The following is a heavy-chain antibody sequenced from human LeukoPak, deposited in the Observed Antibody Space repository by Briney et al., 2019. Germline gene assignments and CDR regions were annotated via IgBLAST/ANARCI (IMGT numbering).Heavy chain of an antibody. CDR3: ARSFVAGAGYYYGMDV. J-gene: IGHJ6*02. V-gene: IGHV5-51*01. CDR1: GYSFTSYW. CDR2: IYPHDSNT. D-gene: IGHD6-19*01. Sequence: GESLKISCKGSGYSFTSYWIGWVRQMPDKGLEWMGLIYPHDSNTRYSPSFQGQVTISADKSISTAYLQWTSLKASDTAIYYCARSFVAGAGYYYGMDVWGQGTTVTVYS.